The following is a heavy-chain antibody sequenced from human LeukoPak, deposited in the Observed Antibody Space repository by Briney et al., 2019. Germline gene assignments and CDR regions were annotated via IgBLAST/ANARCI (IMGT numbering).Heavy chain of an antibody. CDR2: ISGSSNDI. CDR1: GFSFSGSY. Sequence: PGGSLRLSCAASGFSFSGSYMSWIRQAPGKGLEWVSYISGSSNDINYADSVKGRFTVSRDNTKNSLFLQMNSLRVEDTAVYYCARLAVAGTHGWGQGTLVTVSS. CDR3: ARLAVAGTHG. V-gene: IGHV3-11*06. J-gene: IGHJ4*02. D-gene: IGHD6-19*01.